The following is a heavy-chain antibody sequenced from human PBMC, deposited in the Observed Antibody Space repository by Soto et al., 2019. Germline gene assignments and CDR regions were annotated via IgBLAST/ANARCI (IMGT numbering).Heavy chain of an antibody. J-gene: IGHJ5*02. CDR1: GGTFSSYA. CDR3: ARDRLARGSNWFDP. V-gene: IGHV1-2*02. D-gene: IGHD3-10*01. CDR2: INPNSGGT. Sequence: QVQLVQSGAEVKKPGSSVKVSCKASGGTFSSYAISWVRQAPGQGLEWMGGINPNSGGTNYAQKFQGRVTMTRDTSISTAYMELSRLRSDDTAVYYCARDRLARGSNWFDPWGQGTLVTVSS.